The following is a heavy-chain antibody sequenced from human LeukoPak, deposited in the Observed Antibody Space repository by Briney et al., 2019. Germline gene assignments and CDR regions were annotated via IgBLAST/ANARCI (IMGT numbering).Heavy chain of an antibody. CDR2: IYYSGST. CDR3: ARTYYDFWSGYYPHNWFDP. CDR1: GGSISSYY. V-gene: IGHV4-59*01. Sequence: PSETLSLTCTVSGGSISSYYWSWIRQPPGKGLEWIGYIYYSGSTNYNPSLKSRVTISVDTSKNQFSLKLSSVTAADTAVYYCARTYYDFWSGYYPHNWFDPWGQGTLVTVSS. J-gene: IGHJ5*02. D-gene: IGHD3-3*01.